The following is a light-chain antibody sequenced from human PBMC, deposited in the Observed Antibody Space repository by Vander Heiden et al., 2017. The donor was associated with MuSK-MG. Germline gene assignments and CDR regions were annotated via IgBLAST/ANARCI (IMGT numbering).Light chain of an antibody. J-gene: IGKJ2*01. CDR2: DAS. Sequence: EIVLTQSPATLSLSPGERATLSCRASQSVSSYLAWYQQKPVQALRLLIYDASNRATGNPGRFNGNWYGKGLTLTISRREPGNFAVYYCQQPSNWPPYTFGQGTKLEIK. CDR1: QSVSSY. CDR3: QQPSNWPPYT. V-gene: IGKV3-11*01.